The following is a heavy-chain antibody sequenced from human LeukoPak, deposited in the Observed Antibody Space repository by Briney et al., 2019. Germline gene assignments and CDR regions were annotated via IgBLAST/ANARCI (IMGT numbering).Heavy chain of an antibody. CDR2: IKSKSYGGAI. D-gene: IGHD2-15*01. J-gene: IGHJ4*02. V-gene: IGHV3-15*01. CDR3: TTDGSPYSGAASFDY. Sequence: PGGSLRLSCAASGINFGNAWMTWVRQAPGKGLEWIGRIKSKSYGGAIEYAASVKGRFSISRDDSTNTLNLQMNSLKIEDTGVYCCTTDGSPYSGAASFDYWGLGTLVTVSS. CDR1: GINFGNAW.